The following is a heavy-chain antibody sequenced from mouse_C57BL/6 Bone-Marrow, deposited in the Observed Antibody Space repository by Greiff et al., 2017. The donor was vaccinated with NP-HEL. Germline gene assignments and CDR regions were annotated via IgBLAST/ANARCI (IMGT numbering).Heavy chain of an antibody. CDR2: INYDGSST. CDR1: GFTFSDYY. CDR3: ARAPFITTVVNGYFDV. V-gene: IGHV5-16*01. D-gene: IGHD1-1*01. J-gene: IGHJ1*03. Sequence: EVKLMESEGGLVQPGSSMKLSCTASGFTFSDYYMAWVRQVPEKGLEWVANINYDGSSTNYLDSLKGRFIISRDNAKNILYLQMSSLKSEDTATYYCARAPFITTVVNGYFDVWGTGTTVTVSS.